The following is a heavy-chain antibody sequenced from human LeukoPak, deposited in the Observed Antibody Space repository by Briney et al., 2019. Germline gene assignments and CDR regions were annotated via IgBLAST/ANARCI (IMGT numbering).Heavy chain of an antibody. CDR1: GFTFSSYC. D-gene: IGHD6-13*01. J-gene: IGHJ6*02. CDR2: INSDGSST. V-gene: IGHV3-74*01. CDR3: ARYSSRWYSPAPHYGMDV. Sequence: GGSLRLSCAVSGFTFSSYCMHWVRQAPGKGLVWVLRINSDGSSTSYADSVKGRFTISRDNAKDTLYLQMNSLRAEDTAVYYCARYSSRWYSPAPHYGMDVWGQGTTVTVSS.